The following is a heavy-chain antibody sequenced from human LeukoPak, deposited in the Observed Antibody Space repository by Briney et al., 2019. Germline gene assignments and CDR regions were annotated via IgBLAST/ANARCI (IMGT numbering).Heavy chain of an antibody. Sequence: ASVKFSCKASGYTFTGYYMHWVRQAPGQGLEWMGWINPNSGGTNYAQKFQGRVTMTRDTSISTAYMELSRLRSDDTAVYYCARFLELRIHYYYMDVWGKGTTVTVSS. D-gene: IGHD1-7*01. J-gene: IGHJ6*03. CDR2: INPNSGGT. CDR3: ARFLELRIHYYYMDV. CDR1: GYTFTGYY. V-gene: IGHV1-2*02.